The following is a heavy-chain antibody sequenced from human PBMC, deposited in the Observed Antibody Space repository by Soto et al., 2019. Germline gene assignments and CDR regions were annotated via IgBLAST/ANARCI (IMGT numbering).Heavy chain of an antibody. CDR1: GGSISSGGYY. D-gene: IGHD2-2*01. Sequence: QVQLQESGPGLVKPSQTLSLTCTVSGGSISSGGYYWSWIRQHPGKGLEWIGYIYYSGSTYYNPSLKSRVTISVDTSKNQFSLKLSSVTAAATAVYYCARENRGYCSSTSCSSPEFDPWGQGTLVTVSS. V-gene: IGHV4-31*03. CDR2: IYYSGST. J-gene: IGHJ5*02. CDR3: ARENRGYCSSTSCSSPEFDP.